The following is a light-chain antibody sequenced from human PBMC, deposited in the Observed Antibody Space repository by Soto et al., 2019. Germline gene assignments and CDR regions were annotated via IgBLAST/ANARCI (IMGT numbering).Light chain of an antibody. J-gene: IGLJ2*01. CDR1: ATDITTYNY. Sequence: QSALTQPASVSGSPGQSITISCTGTATDITTYNYISWYRQYPGKAPKLMIYEISHRPSGVSNRFSGSKSGDTASLTISGLQSEDEADYSCSSYSSGSTLVLFGGGTKLTVL. V-gene: IGLV2-14*01. CDR2: EIS. CDR3: SSYSSGSTLVL.